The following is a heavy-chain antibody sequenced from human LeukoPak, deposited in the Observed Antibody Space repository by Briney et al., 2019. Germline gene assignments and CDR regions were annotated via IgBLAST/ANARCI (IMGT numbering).Heavy chain of an antibody. D-gene: IGHD2-2*01. CDR3: ARLDCSRPSCYFDY. J-gene: IGHJ4*02. CDR2: VNSDGSST. CDR1: GFTFSSYW. V-gene: IGHV3-74*01. Sequence: SGGSLRLSCAASGFTFSSYWMHWGRHTPGRGLVWVSHVNSDGSSTSYADYVKGRFTISRDNAKNTLYMQMNSLRAEDTAVYYCARLDCSRPSCYFDYWGQGTLVTVSS.